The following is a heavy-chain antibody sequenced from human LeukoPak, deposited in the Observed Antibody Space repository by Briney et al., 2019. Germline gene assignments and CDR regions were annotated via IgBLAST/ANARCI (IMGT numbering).Heavy chain of an antibody. CDR3: ARYPYSSPPRIYFQH. CDR2: IIPIFGTA. D-gene: IGHD6-19*01. V-gene: IGHV1-69*05. J-gene: IGHJ1*01. Sequence: SSVKVSGKASGGTFSSYAISWVRQAPGQGLEWMGGIIPIFGTANYAQKFQGRVTITTDESTSTAYMELSSLRSEDTAVYYCARYPYSSPPRIYFQHWGQGTLVTVSS. CDR1: GGTFSSYA.